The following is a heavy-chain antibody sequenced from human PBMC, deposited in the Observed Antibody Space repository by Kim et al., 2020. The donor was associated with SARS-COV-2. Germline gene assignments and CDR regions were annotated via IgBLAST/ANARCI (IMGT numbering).Heavy chain of an antibody. CDR3: AKSGWPHATLYTTVDY. J-gene: IGHJ4*02. D-gene: IGHD3-3*01. V-gene: IGHV3-23*01. Sequence: GGSLRLSCAASGFSFNTYAMTWVRQAPGKGLEWISTIPISGDTTYYADTVKGRFTTSRDNSKNTLYLQMNSLRDEDTALYYCAKSGWPHATLYTTVDYWGQGTLVTVSS. CDR2: IPISGDTT. CDR1: GFSFNTYA.